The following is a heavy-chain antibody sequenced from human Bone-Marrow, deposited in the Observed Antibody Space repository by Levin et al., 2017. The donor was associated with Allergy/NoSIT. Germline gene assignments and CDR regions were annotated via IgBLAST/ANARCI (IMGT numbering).Heavy chain of an antibody. CDR3: AGDLMGKGSGSDIDY. CDR2: INPSGGST. J-gene: IGHJ4*02. Sequence: GESLKISCKASGYTFTSYYMHWVRQAPGQGLEWMGIINPSGGSTSYAQKFQGRVTMTRDTSTSTVYMELSSLRSEDTAVYYCAGDLMGKGSGSDIDYWGQGTLVTVSS. V-gene: IGHV1-46*01. D-gene: IGHD3-10*01. CDR1: GYTFTSYY.